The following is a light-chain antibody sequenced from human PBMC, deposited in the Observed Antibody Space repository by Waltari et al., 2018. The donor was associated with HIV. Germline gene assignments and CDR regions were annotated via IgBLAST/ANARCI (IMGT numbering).Light chain of an antibody. CDR3: QQRSNWPVT. Sequence: EIVLTQSPATLSLSPGERATLSCRASQSVSSYLAGYQQKPGHAPRLLIYDASNRATGIPARFSGSGSGTDFTLTISSLEPEDFAVYYCQQRSNWPVTFGPGTKVDIK. V-gene: IGKV3-11*01. CDR1: QSVSSY. J-gene: IGKJ3*01. CDR2: DAS.